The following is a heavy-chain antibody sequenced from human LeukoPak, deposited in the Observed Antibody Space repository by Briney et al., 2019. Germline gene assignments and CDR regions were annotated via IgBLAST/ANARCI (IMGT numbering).Heavy chain of an antibody. CDR3: ARGSSSFDY. D-gene: IGHD6-13*01. Sequence: SETLSLTCAVYGGSFSGYYWSWIRQPPGKGLEWIGEMKHSGSTNYNPSLKSRVTISVDTSKNQLSLKLSSVTAADTAVYYCARGSSSFDYWGQGTLVTVSS. CDR2: MKHSGST. V-gene: IGHV4-34*01. J-gene: IGHJ4*02. CDR1: GGSFSGYY.